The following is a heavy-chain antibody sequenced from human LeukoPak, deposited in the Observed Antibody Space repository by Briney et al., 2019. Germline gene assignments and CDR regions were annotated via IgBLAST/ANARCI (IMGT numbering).Heavy chain of an antibody. J-gene: IGHJ4*02. CDR2: MSNNGAT. Sequence: SETLSLTCAVYGGSFSGYYWSWIRQPPGKGLEWIGYMSNNGATTYNPSLKSRVTISIDMSNNHFSLTLKSVTAADKAVYYCARDNPRTTTYSSGSSFDFWGQGTLVTVSS. CDR3: ARDNPRTTTYSSGSSFDF. CDR1: GGSFSGYY. V-gene: IGHV4-59*01. D-gene: IGHD6-19*01.